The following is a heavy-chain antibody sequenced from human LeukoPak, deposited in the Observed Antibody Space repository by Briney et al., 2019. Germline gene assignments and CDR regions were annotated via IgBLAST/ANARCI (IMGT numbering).Heavy chain of an antibody. CDR2: IIPIFGTA. J-gene: IGHJ4*02. V-gene: IGHV1-69*05. Sequence: AASVKVSCKASGGTFSSYAISWVRQAPGQGLEWMGGIIPIFGTANYAQKFQGRVTITTDESTSTAYMELSSLRSEDTAVCYCARGPSITMVRGVKREYYFDYWGQGTLVTVSS. CDR3: ARGPSITMVRGVKREYYFDY. CDR1: GGTFSSYA. D-gene: IGHD3-10*01.